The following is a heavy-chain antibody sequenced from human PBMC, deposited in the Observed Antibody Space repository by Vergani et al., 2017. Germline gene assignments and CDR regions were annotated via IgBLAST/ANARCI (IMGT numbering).Heavy chain of an antibody. V-gene: IGHV2-5*01. CDR3: ARTKLILRYFDWFWDY. CDR1: GFSLNTRGVS. J-gene: IGHJ4*02. Sequence: QITLKESGPTLVKPTQTLTLTCTFSGFSLNTRGVSVAWIRQPPGKALDWLALIYWNDDQHYSPSLNNRVTITKDTSKNQVVLTMTNMDYVDTGTYYCARTKLILRYFDWFWDYWGQGTLVTVSS. CDR2: IYWNDDQ. D-gene: IGHD3-9*01.